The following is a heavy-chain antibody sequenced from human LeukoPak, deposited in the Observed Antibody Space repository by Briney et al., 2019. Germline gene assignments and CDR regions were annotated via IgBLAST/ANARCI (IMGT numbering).Heavy chain of an antibody. D-gene: IGHD1-1*01. CDR1: GFTFSSYS. Sequence: GGSLRLSCAASGFTFSSYSMNWVRQAPGKGLEWVSSISSSSSYIYYADSVKGRFTISRDNSKNTLHLQLNSLRTEDTAVYYCAKVLATTGTIPFDVWGQGTTVIVSS. CDR3: AKVLATTGTIPFDV. CDR2: ISSSSSYI. J-gene: IGHJ6*02. V-gene: IGHV3-21*04.